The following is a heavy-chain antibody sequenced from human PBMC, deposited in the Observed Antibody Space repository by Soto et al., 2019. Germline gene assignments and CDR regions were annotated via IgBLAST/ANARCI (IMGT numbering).Heavy chain of an antibody. V-gene: IGHV1-69*13. J-gene: IGHJ6*02. CDR2: IIPIFGTA. D-gene: IGHD1-26*01. CDR1: GGTFSIYA. Sequence: SVNLSCKTAGGTFSIYAISWVRQAPGQGLEWMGGIIPIFGTANYAQKFQGRVTITADESTSTAYMELSSLRSEDTAVYYCARGVVVGATVHYYYYGMDVWGQGTTVTVSS. CDR3: ARGVVVGATVHYYYYGMDV.